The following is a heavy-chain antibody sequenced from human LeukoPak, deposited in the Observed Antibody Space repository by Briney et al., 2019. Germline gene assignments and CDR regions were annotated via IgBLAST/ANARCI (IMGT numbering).Heavy chain of an antibody. Sequence: PGGSLRHSCAASGFSFSNYGMHWGRQAPGTGLEWVAVIWSDGSLKYYADSVKGRFTISRDNSKNTLYLQMNSLRVEDTAVYYCARDGNWNPFDYWGQGTLVTVSS. J-gene: IGHJ4*02. CDR2: IWSDGSLK. CDR1: GFSFSNYG. V-gene: IGHV3-33*01. CDR3: ARDGNWNPFDY. D-gene: IGHD1-1*01.